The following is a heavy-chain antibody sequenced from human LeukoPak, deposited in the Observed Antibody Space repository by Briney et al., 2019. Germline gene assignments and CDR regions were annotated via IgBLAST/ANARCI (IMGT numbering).Heavy chain of an antibody. Sequence: SVKVSCKASGGTFSSYAISWVREAPGQGLEWMGGIIPIFGIANYAQKFQGRVTITADESTSTAFMKLSGLRSEDTAVYYCARTGVVLSGATSPMDVWGRGTTVTVSS. CDR2: IIPIFGIA. D-gene: IGHD2/OR15-2a*01. V-gene: IGHV1-69*13. CDR3: ARTGVVLSGATSPMDV. CDR1: GGTFSSYA. J-gene: IGHJ6*03.